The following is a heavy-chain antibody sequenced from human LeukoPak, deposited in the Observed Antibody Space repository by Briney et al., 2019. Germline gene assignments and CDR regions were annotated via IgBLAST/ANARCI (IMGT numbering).Heavy chain of an antibody. CDR2: INSDGSST. V-gene: IGHV3-74*01. Sequence: PGGSLRLSCAASGFTFSAYAMHWVRQAPGKGLVWVSRINSDGSSTSYADSVKGRFTISRDNAKNTLYLQMNSLRAEDTAVYYCARARSNLPRDAFDIWGQGTMVTVSS. D-gene: IGHD4-11*01. CDR1: GFTFSAYA. J-gene: IGHJ3*02. CDR3: ARARSNLPRDAFDI.